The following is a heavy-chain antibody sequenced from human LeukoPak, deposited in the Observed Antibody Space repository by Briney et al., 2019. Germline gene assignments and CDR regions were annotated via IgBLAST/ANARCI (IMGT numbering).Heavy chain of an antibody. V-gene: IGHV1-69*13. J-gene: IGHJ4*02. CDR3: AKKNKAVAGNHCFDY. CDR2: IIPIFGTA. CDR1: GGTFSSYA. D-gene: IGHD6-19*01. Sequence: ASVKVSCKASGGTFSSYAISWVRQAPGQGLEWMGGIIPIFGTANYAQKYQGRVTITADESTSTAYMELSSLRSEDTAVYYCAKKNKAVAGNHCFDYWGQGTLVTVSS.